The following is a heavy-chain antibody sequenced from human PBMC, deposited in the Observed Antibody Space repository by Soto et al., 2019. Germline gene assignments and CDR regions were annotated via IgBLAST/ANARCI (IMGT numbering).Heavy chain of an antibody. CDR3: AKDREGSFDY. Sequence: QVQLVESGGGVVQPGRSLRLSCAASGFTFSSYGMHWVRQAPGKGLERVAVLSYDGSDKYYADSVQGRFTISRDNSRNTLYLQMNSLRAEDTAVYYCAKDREGSFDYWGQGTLVTVSS. V-gene: IGHV3-30*18. J-gene: IGHJ4*02. CDR1: GFTFSSYG. CDR2: LSYDGSDK.